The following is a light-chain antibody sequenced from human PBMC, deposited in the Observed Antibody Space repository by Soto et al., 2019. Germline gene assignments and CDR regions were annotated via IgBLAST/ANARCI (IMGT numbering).Light chain of an antibody. CDR2: DAS. CDR1: LSVSSY. Sequence: EIVWTQSPATLSLSPGERATLSCRASLSVSSYLAWYQQKPGQAPRLLIYDASNRATGIPARFSGSGSGTDFTLTISSLEPEDFAVYYCQQRSNWPTFGQGTRLEIK. J-gene: IGKJ5*01. CDR3: QQRSNWPT. V-gene: IGKV3-11*01.